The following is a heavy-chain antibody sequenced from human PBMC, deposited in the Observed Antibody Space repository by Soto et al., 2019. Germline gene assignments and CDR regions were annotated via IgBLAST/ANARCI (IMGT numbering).Heavy chain of an antibody. Sequence: GGSLRLSCAASGFTFSSYAMSWVRQAPGKGLEWVSAISGSGGSTYYADSVKGRFTISRDNSKNTLYLQMNSLRAEDTAEYYCAKFHDRRGLSSFDYWGQGTLVNVSS. D-gene: IGHD3-22*01. J-gene: IGHJ4*02. CDR1: GFTFSSYA. CDR2: ISGSGGST. CDR3: AKFHDRRGLSSFDY. V-gene: IGHV3-23*01.